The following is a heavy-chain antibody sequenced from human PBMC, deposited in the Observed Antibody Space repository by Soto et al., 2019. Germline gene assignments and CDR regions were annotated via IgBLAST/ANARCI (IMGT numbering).Heavy chain of an antibody. Sequence: EVQLVESGGGLVKPGGSLTLSCAGSGFAFRRYNMNWVRQPPGKGLELVASISSGSSNIYYADSVKGRFTISRDKAKDSLYLQMDSLRAEDSAVYYCASATVVAGTLDFWGQGTLITVSS. J-gene: IGHJ4*02. CDR3: ASATVVAGTLDF. D-gene: IGHD2-15*01. V-gene: IGHV3-21*01. CDR1: GFAFRRYN. CDR2: ISSGSSNI.